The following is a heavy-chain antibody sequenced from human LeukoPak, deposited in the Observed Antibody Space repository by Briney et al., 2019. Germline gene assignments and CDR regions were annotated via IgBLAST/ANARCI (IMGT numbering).Heavy chain of an antibody. D-gene: IGHD6-6*01. V-gene: IGHV3-7*01. Sequence: GGSLRLSCAASGFTFSSYWMSWVRQAPGKGLEWVANIKQDGSEKYYVDSVKGRFTISRDNAKNSLYLQMNSLRAEDTAVYYCARDIRQLVDAFDIWGQGTMVTVSS. J-gene: IGHJ3*02. CDR3: ARDIRQLVDAFDI. CDR2: IKQDGSEK. CDR1: GFTFSSYW.